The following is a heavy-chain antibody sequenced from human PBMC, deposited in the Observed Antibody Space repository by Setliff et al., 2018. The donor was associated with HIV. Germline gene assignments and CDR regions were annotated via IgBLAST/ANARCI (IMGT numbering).Heavy chain of an antibody. D-gene: IGHD2-2*01. V-gene: IGHV3-23*01. CDR1: GFILSEYT. CDR3: AKVNPRSVVPSARILGGFDP. Sequence: GGSLRLSCAGSGFILSEYTISWVRQTPGKGLEWVSAIGASGTYYADSVKGRFTISREKSKNTVYLRMNSLRADDTAVYYCAKVNPRSVVPSARILGGFDPWGQGTPVTFSS. J-gene: IGHJ5*02. CDR2: IGASGT.